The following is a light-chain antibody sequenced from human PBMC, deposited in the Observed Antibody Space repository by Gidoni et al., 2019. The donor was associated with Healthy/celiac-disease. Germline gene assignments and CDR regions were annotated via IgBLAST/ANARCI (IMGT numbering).Light chain of an antibody. CDR1: QNVNTW. CDR2: KAS. CDR3: QQYNSYART. J-gene: IGKJ1*01. Sequence: DIQLTQSPSTLSASVGDRVTISCRASQNVNTWLAWYQQKPGKAPKLVIYKASSLESGVPSRFSGSGSGTEFTLTISSLQPDDFATYYCQQYNSYARTFXQXTKVXIK. V-gene: IGKV1-5*03.